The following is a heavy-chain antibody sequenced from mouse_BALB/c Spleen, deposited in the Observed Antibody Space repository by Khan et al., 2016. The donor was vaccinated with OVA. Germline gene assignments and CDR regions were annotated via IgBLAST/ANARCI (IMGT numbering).Heavy chain of an antibody. CDR2: IYPYNDAT. Sequence: VRLQQSGPEVVKPGASVKLSCKASGYTFTSYVMHWVKQKPGQGLEWIGYIYPYNDATKYNEKFNGKVTLTSDKSSSTAYMELSSLTSEDSAVIYCAPVKSYDVSFDYWGQGTLVTVSA. CDR1: GYTFTSYV. V-gene: IGHV1S136*01. D-gene: IGHD2-12*01. CDR3: APVKSYDVSFDY. J-gene: IGHJ3*01.